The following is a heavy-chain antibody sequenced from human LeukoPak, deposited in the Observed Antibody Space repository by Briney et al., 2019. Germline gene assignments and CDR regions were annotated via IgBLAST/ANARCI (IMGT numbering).Heavy chain of an antibody. CDR2: IYYSGST. J-gene: IGHJ5*02. Sequence: PSETLSLTCTVSGGSISSSSYYWGWIRQPPGKGLEWIGSIYYSGSTNYNPSLKSRVTISVDTSKNQFSLKLSSATAADTAVYYCAREWSGDYYGSGSYYLGWFDPWGQGTLVTVSS. CDR3: AREWSGDYYGSGSYYLGWFDP. V-gene: IGHV4-39*07. CDR1: GGSISSSSYY. D-gene: IGHD3-10*01.